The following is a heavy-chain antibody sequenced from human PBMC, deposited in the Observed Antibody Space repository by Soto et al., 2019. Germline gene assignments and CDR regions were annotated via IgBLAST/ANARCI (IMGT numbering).Heavy chain of an antibody. CDR2: ISYDGSNK. J-gene: IGHJ4*02. CDR3: ASSSIVGATPFDY. V-gene: IGHV3-30-3*01. Sequence: QVQLVESGGGVVQPGRSLRLSCAASGFTFSSYAMHWVRQAPGKGLEWVAVISYDGSNKYYADSVKGRFTISRDNSKNTLYLQMNSLRAEDTAVYYCASSSIVGATPFDYWGQGTLVTVSS. CDR1: GFTFSSYA. D-gene: IGHD1-26*01.